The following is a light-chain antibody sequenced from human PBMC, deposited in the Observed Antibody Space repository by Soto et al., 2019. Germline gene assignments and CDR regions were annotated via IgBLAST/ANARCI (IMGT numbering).Light chain of an antibody. J-gene: IGKJ1*01. CDR2: LGS. CDR1: QSLLHTNGYNY. CDR3: MQATQPPPWT. Sequence: DIVMTQSPLSLPVTPGEPASISCRSSQSLLHTNGYNYLDWYLQKPGQPPQLLIYLGSNRASGVPDRFSGSGSGTDFTLKISRVEAEDVGVYYCMQATQPPPWTFGQGTKVEIK. V-gene: IGKV2-28*01.